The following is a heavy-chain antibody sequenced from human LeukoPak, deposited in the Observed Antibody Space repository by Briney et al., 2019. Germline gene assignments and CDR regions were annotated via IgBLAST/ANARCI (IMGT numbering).Heavy chain of an antibody. J-gene: IGHJ5*02. D-gene: IGHD6-13*01. CDR3: ARHGSYLGIAAAGRGGFDP. Sequence: SETLSLTCTVSGGSISSSSYYWGWICQPPGKGLDWIGSIYYSGSTYYNPSLKSRVTISVDTSKNQFSLKLSSVTAADTAVYYCARHGSYLGIAAAGRGGFDPWGQGTLVTVSS. V-gene: IGHV4-39*01. CDR2: IYYSGST. CDR1: GGSISSSSYY.